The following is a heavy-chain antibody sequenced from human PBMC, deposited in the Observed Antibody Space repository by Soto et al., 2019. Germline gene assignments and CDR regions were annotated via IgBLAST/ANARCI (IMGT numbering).Heavy chain of an antibody. Sequence: GGSLRLSCAASGFTFSSYAMSWVRQASGKGLEWVSAISGSGGSTYYADSVKGRFTISRDNSKNTLYLQMNSLRAEDTAVYYCAKDPAPIVVVTAPIDYWGQGTLVTVSS. D-gene: IGHD2-21*02. CDR1: GFTFSSYA. CDR2: ISGSGGST. J-gene: IGHJ4*02. V-gene: IGHV3-23*01. CDR3: AKDPAPIVVVTAPIDY.